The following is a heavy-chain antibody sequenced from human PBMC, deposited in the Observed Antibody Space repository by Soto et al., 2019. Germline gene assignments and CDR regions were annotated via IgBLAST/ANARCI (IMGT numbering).Heavy chain of an antibody. CDR1: EDTFSNYA. J-gene: IGHJ2*01. D-gene: IGHD3-22*01. Sequence: QVELVQSGAEVKKTGSSVKVSCQASEDTFSNYAISWVRQAPGQGLAWMGGIIPIFGTANYAQKFQGRVTITADTSANTVYLELSSLRSEDTAVYYCASTKYDSSAYYYWYLGLWGRGTLVTVSS. CDR3: ASTKYDSSAYYYWYLGL. V-gene: IGHV1-69*06. CDR2: IIPIFGTA.